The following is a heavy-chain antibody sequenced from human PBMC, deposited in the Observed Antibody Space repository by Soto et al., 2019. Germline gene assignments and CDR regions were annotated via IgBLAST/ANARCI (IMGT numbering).Heavy chain of an antibody. J-gene: IGHJ3*02. CDR3: ARDPFGYLGALDI. Sequence: GGSLRLSCAASGFTFSSYAMTWVRQAPGRGLEWVSAISGSGSPTYYADSVKGRFTISRDNSKNTLYLQMNSLRADDTAVYYCARDPFGYLGALDIWGQGTMVTVSS. CDR2: ISGSGSPT. V-gene: IGHV3-23*01. CDR1: GFTFSSYA. D-gene: IGHD3-10*01.